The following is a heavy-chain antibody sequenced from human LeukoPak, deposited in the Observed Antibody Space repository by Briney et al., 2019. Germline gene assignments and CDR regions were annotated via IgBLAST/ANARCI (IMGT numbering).Heavy chain of an antibody. CDR2: INWNGGST. V-gene: IGHV3-20*04. J-gene: IGHJ4*02. CDR1: GFTFDDYG. CDR3: ATRRGYYGSGSSYHFDY. D-gene: IGHD3-10*01. Sequence: GGSLRLFCAASGFTFDDYGMSWVRQAPGKGLEWVSGINWNGGSTGYADSVKGRFTISKDNAKNSLYLQMNSLRAEGTALYYCATRRGYYGSGSSYHFDYWGQGTLVTVSS.